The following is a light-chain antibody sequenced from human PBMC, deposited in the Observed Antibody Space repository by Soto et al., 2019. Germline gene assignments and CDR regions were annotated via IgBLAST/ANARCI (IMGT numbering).Light chain of an antibody. V-gene: IGKV3-20*01. J-gene: IGKJ3*01. Sequence: EVVLTQSPGTLSLSPGERATLSCRASQSVSSSYLAWYQQKPGQAPRLLIYGASSRATGSPDRFSGSGSGTDFTLTISRLEPEDFAVYYCQQSRTFGPGTKVDIK. CDR3: QQSRT. CDR1: QSVSSSY. CDR2: GAS.